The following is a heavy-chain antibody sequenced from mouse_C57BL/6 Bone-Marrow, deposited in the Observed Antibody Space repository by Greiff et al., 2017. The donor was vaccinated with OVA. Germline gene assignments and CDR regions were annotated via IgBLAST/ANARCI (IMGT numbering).Heavy chain of an antibody. J-gene: IGHJ2*01. CDR3: TSLTVVGFDY. CDR1: GFTFSDAW. D-gene: IGHD1-1*01. CDR2: IRNKANNHAT. Sequence: EVHLVESGGGLVQPGGSMKLSCAASGFTFSDAWMDWVRQSPEKGLEWVAEIRNKANNHATYYAESVKGRFTISRDDSKSSVYLQMNSLRAEDTGIYYCTSLTVVGFDYWGQGTTLTVSS. V-gene: IGHV6-6*01.